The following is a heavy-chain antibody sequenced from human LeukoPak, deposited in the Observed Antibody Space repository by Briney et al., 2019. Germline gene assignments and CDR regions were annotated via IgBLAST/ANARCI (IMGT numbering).Heavy chain of an antibody. V-gene: IGHV4-39*01. D-gene: IGHD4-11*01. J-gene: IGHJ4*02. CDR2: IYHSGGT. Sequence: SETLSLTCTVSGGSVSRNSYYWGWIRQPPGKGLEWIGTIYHSGGTYYNPSLKSRVTISVDTSKNQFSLNLSSVTAADAAVYYCARRDSNYSFDYWGQGTLVTVSS. CDR1: GGSVSRNSYY. CDR3: ARRDSNYSFDY.